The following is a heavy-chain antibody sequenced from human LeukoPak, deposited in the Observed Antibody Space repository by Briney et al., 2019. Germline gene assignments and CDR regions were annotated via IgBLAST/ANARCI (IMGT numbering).Heavy chain of an antibody. CDR2: IWYDGSNK. CDR1: GFTFSSYG. V-gene: IGHV3-33*06. Sequence: PGGSLRLSCAASGFTFSSYGMHWVRQAPGKGLEWVAVIWYDGSNKYYADSVKGRFTISRDNSKNTLYLQMNSLRAEDTAVYYCAKDAVVGWAARGTYNYYYMDVWGKGTTVTVSS. J-gene: IGHJ6*03. CDR3: AKDAVVGWAARGTYNYYYMDV. D-gene: IGHD2-15*01.